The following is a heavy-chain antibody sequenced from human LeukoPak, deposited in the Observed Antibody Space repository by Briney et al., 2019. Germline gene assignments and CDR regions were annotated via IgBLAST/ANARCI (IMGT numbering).Heavy chain of an antibody. CDR3: ARSKWFDP. CDR2: IHSSDSTI. J-gene: IGHJ5*02. CDR1: GFTLSSYE. Sequence: GGSLRLSCAASGFTLSSYEMNWVRQAPGKGPEWVSYIHSSDSTIYYADSVKGRFTISRDNAKNSLYLQMNSLRAEDTAVHYCARSKWFDPWGQGTLVTVSS. V-gene: IGHV3-48*03.